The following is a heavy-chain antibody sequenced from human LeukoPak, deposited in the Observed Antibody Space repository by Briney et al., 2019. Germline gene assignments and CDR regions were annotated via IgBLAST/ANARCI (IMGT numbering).Heavy chain of an antibody. CDR1: GFTFSSYS. CDR2: ISSSSSYI. D-gene: IGHD6-13*01. CDR3: ARDRYSSSWYTGIGYYYGMDV. Sequence: PGGSLRLSCAASGFTFSSYSMNWVRQAPGKGLEWVSSISSSSSYIYYADSVKGRFTISRDNAKNSLYLQMNSLRAEDTAVYYCARDRYSSSWYTGIGYYYGMDVWGQGTTVTVSS. J-gene: IGHJ6*02. V-gene: IGHV3-21*01.